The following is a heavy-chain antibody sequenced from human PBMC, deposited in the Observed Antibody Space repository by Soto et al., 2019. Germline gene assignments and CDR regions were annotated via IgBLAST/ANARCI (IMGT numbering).Heavy chain of an antibody. CDR2: IYPRDSDT. V-gene: IGHV5-51*01. J-gene: IGHJ4*02. Sequence: GESLKISCKGSGHIFSSYWIGWARQMPGKGLEWMGVIYPRDSDTRYSPSFQGQVTISADQSISTAYLQWSSLKASDTAVYYCARLAGLTIDYWGQGTLVTVSS. D-gene: IGHD3-10*01. CDR3: ARLAGLTIDY. CDR1: GHIFSSYW.